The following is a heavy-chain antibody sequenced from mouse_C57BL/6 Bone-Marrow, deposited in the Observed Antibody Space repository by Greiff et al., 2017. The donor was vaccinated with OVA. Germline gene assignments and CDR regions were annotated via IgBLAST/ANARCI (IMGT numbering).Heavy chain of an antibody. V-gene: IGHV3-3*01. J-gene: IGHJ1*03. CDR2: TFYSGIT. D-gene: IGHD1-1*01. CDR3: ARARSSTEYFDV. Sequence: EVQRVESGPSLVRPSQTLSLTCTVTGFSINSDCYWIWIRQFPGNKLEYIGYTFYSGITYYNPSLESRTYITRDTSKNQFSLKLSSVTTEDTATYYCARARSSTEYFDVWGTGTTVTVSS. CDR1: GFSINSDCY.